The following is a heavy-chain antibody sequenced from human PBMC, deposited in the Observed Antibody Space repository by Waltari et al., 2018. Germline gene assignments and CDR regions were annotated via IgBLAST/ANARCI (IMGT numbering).Heavy chain of an antibody. D-gene: IGHD3-3*01. V-gene: IGHV4-34*01. CDR2: INHSGST. J-gene: IGHJ4*02. Sequence: QVQLQQWGAGLLKPSETLSLTCAVYGGSFSGYYWSWIRQPPGKGLEWIGEINHSGSTNYNPSLKSRVTISVDTSKNQFSLKLSSVTAADTAVYYCASGYDDFWSGYSTMIYWGQGTLVTVSS. CDR1: GGSFSGYY. CDR3: ASGYDDFWSGYSTMIY.